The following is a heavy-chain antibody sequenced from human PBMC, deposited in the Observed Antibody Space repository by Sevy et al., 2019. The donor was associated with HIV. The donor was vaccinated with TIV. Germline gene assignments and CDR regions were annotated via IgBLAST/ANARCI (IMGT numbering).Heavy chain of an antibody. CDR2: IRSKAYGGTT. D-gene: IGHD6-19*01. CDR1: GFTFGDYA. Sequence: GGSLRLSCTASGFTFGDYAMSWFRQAPGKGLEWVGFIRSKAYGGTTEYAASVKGRFTISRDDSKSIAYLQMNSLKTEDTAVHYCTRDRQWLGPDAFDIWGQGTMVTVSS. CDR3: TRDRQWLGPDAFDI. V-gene: IGHV3-49*03. J-gene: IGHJ3*02.